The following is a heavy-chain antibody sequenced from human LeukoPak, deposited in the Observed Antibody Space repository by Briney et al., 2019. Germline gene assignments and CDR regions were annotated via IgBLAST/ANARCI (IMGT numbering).Heavy chain of an antibody. D-gene: IGHD6-13*01. CDR1: GFTFDDYA. CDR2: ISGSGGST. V-gene: IGHV3-23*01. J-gene: IGHJ4*02. Sequence: GGSLRLSCAASGFTFDDYAMHWVRQAPGKGLEWVSAISGSGGSTYYADSVKGRFTISRDNSKNTLYLQMNSLRAEDTAVYYCAKDGTWQQPLWGQGTLVTVSS. CDR3: AKDGTWQQPL.